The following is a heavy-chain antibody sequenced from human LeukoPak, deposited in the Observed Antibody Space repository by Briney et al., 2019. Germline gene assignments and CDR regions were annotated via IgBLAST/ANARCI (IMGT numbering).Heavy chain of an antibody. CDR1: GVTFSSYA. V-gene: IGHV3-23*01. CDR3: AKRRDYFDY. Sequence: PGGSLRLSCAASGVTFSSYAMSWVRQAPGKGLEWVSSISGSGDGTYHADSVKGRFTISRDNSRNTVYLQMNSLRVEDTAVYYCAKRRDYFDYWGQGTPVTVSP. CDR2: ISGSGDGT. J-gene: IGHJ4*02.